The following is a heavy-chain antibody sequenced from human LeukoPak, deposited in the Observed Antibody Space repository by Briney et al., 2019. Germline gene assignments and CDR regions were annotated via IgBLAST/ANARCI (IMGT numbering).Heavy chain of an antibody. D-gene: IGHD2-2*01. CDR3: AKTGRYCSSTSCYYYYYYYMDV. CDR1: GFTFSSYG. CDR2: ISGSGGST. V-gene: IGHV3-23*01. Sequence: GGSLRLSCAASGFTFSSYGVSWVRQAPGKGLEWVSAISGSGGSTYYADSVKGRFTISRDNSKNTLYLQMNSLRAEDTAVYYCAKTGRYCSSTSCYYYYYYYMDVWGKGTTVTISS. J-gene: IGHJ6*03.